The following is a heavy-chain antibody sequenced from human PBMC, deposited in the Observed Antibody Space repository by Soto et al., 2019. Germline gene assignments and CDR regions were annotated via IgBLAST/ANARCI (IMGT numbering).Heavy chain of an antibody. D-gene: IGHD3-10*01. Sequence: GGSLRLSCAASGFTFSSYAMHWVRQAPGKGLEWVAVISYDGSNKYYADSVKGRFTISRDNSKNTLYLQMNSLRAEDTAVYYCAQPFGCKVGCMVLCKKCDSGGMGLWVLGTGVPGSS. CDR1: GFTFSSYA. J-gene: IGHJ4*03. V-gene: IGHV3-30-3*01. CDR2: ISYDGSNK. CDR3: AQPFGCKVGCMVLCKKCDSGGMGL.